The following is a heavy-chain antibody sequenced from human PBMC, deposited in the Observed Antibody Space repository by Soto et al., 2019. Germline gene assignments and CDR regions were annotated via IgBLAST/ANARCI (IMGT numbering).Heavy chain of an antibody. V-gene: IGHV3-23*01. CDR3: ARYCSGGSLCYMGV. J-gene: IGHJ6*03. CDR1: GFTFSNYA. D-gene: IGHD2-15*01. CDR2: VNNGGSST. Sequence: LRLSCAASGFTFSNYAMSWVRQAPGKGLEWVSSVNNGGSSTYYADSVKGRFTISRDNSKNTLYLQMNGLRAEDTAVYYCARYCSGGSLCYMGVWGKGTTVTVSS.